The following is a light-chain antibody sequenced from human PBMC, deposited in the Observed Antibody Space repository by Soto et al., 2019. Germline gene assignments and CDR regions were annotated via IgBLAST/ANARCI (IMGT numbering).Light chain of an antibody. CDR2: DVF. CDR3: SSFAPSYRVI. Sequence: QSALTQPRSVSGAPGHSGTGSCFGTSSDIGSYNAVSWYQEHPGKAPQLIIFDVFEQPSGVPDSFSGFKSGHSASLTISGLQAEDESDYYCSSFAPSYRVIFGGGTTVTVL. V-gene: IGLV2-11*01. CDR1: SSDIGSYNA. J-gene: IGLJ2*01.